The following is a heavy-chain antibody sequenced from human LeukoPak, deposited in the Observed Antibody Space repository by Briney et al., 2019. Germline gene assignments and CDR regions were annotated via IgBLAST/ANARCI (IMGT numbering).Heavy chain of an antibody. Sequence: GGSLRLSCAASGFTFDDYGMSWVRQAPGKGLEWVSGINWNGGSTGYADSVKGRFTISRDNAKNSLYLQMNSLRAEDTALYYCARVNTHYYYYGMDVWGQGTTVTVSS. V-gene: IGHV3-20*04. CDR2: INWNGGST. CDR1: GFTFDDYG. CDR3: ARVNTHYYYYGMDV. J-gene: IGHJ6*02.